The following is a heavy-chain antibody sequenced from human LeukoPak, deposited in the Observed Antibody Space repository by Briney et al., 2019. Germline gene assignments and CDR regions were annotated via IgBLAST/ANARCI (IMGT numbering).Heavy chain of an antibody. V-gene: IGHV1-69*04. J-gene: IGHJ4*02. CDR2: IIPILGIA. CDR3: ARFSEAVAMDY. D-gene: IGHD6-19*01. Sequence: GASVKVSCTASGGTFSSYAISWVRQAPGQGLEWMGRIIPILGIANYAQKFQGRVTITADKSTSTAYMELSSLRSEDTAVYYCARFSEAVAMDYWGQGTLVTVSS. CDR1: GGTFSSYA.